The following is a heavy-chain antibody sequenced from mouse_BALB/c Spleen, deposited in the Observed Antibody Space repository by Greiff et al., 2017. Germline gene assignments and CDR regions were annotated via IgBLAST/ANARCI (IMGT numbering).Heavy chain of an antibody. V-gene: IGHV1S81*02. Sequence: VQLQQSGAELVKPGASVKLSCKASGYTFTSYYMYWVKQRPGQGLEWIGEINPSNGGTNFNEKFKSKATLTVDKSSSTAYMQLSSLTSEDSAVYYCTRGDGGGRDWYFDVWGAGTTVTVSS. D-gene: IGHD1-1*02. CDR3: TRGDGGGRDWYFDV. CDR2: INPSNGGT. CDR1: GYTFTSYY. J-gene: IGHJ1*01.